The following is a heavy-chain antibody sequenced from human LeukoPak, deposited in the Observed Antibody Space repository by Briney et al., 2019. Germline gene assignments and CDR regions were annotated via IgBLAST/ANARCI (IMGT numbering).Heavy chain of an antibody. V-gene: IGHV4-39*07. D-gene: IGHD6-13*01. J-gene: IGHJ4*02. Sequence: SETLSLTCTGSGGSISTYYWGWIRQAPGKGLEWIGSISYSGSTYYNPSLKSRITISVDTSKNQFSLKLSSVTAADTAVYYCARDVTAAFDYWGQGTLVTVSS. CDR3: ARDVTAAFDY. CDR2: ISYSGST. CDR1: GGSISTYY.